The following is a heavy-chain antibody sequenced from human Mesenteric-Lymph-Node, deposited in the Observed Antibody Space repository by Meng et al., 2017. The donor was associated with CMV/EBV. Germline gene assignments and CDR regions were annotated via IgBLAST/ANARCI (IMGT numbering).Heavy chain of an antibody. CDR1: GGSISPYY. J-gene: IGHJ4*02. V-gene: IGHV4-59*01. Sequence: GSLRLSCTVSGGSISPYYWSWIRQPPGKGLEWIGNVHSSGSTNYSPSLKSRVTISVDTSRNQFSLKLTSVTAADTAVYYCARDRAWGQITGTTRYFDYWGQGTLVTVSS. CDR2: VHSSGST. CDR3: ARDRAWGQITGTTRYFDY. D-gene: IGHD1-20*01.